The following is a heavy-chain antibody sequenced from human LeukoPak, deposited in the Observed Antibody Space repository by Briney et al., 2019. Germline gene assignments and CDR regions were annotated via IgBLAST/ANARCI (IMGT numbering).Heavy chain of an antibody. J-gene: IGHJ6*04. CDR3: AKDIQQQLPGMDV. CDR1: GFTFSSYG. CDR2: IWYDGSNK. D-gene: IGHD6-13*01. V-gene: IGHV3-33*03. Sequence: PGGSLRLSCAASGFTFSSYGMHWVRQAPGKGLEWVAVIWYDGSNKYYADSVKGRFTISRDNSKNSLYLQMNSLRTEDTALYYCAKDIQQQLPGMDVWGKGTTVTVSS.